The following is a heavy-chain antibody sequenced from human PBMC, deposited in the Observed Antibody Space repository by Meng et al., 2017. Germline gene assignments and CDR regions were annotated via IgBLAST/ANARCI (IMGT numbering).Heavy chain of an antibody. CDR2: ISGDGSIT. Sequence: EVELVGSGGGLFQAGGSLRLSCAASGFTFNNYWMHWVRQVPGKGLVWVSRISGDGSITNYADSVKGRFTISRDNAKNTLYLQMNSLRPEDTAVYYCLDEAPRSDYWGQGSLVTVSS. CDR3: LDEAPRSDY. D-gene: IGHD1-1*01. V-gene: IGHV3-74*01. J-gene: IGHJ4*02. CDR1: GFTFNNYW.